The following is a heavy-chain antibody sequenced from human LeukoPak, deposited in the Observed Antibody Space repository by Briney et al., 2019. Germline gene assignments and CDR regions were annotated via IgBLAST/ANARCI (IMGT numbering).Heavy chain of an antibody. CDR3: ASSGGGKRGWFDP. CDR2: IYYSGST. Sequence: PSKTLSLTCTVSGGSISSSSYYWGWIRQPPGKGLEWIGSIYYSGSTYYNPSLKSRVTISVDTSKNQFSLKLSSVTAADTAVYYCASSGGGKRGWFDPWGQGTLVTVSS. CDR1: GGSISSSSYY. V-gene: IGHV4-39*01. D-gene: IGHD4-23*01. J-gene: IGHJ5*02.